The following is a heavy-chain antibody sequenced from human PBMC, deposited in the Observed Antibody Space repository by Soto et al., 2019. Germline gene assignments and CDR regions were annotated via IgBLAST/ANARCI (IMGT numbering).Heavy chain of an antibody. CDR2: ISAYNGNT. V-gene: IGHV1-18*01. Sequence: ASVKVSCKASGGTFTTYGISWVRQAPGQGLEWMGWISAYNGNTNSAQKLQGRVTMTTDTSTSTAYMELRSLRSDDTAVYYCARDSVYCSGDSCYPFDYWGQGTLVTVSS. J-gene: IGHJ4*02. CDR1: GGTFTTYG. D-gene: IGHD2-15*01. CDR3: ARDSVYCSGDSCYPFDY.